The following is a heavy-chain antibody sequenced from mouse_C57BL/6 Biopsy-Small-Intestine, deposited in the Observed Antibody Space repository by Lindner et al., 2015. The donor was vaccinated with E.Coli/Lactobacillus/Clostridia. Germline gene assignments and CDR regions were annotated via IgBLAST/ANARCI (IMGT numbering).Heavy chain of an antibody. D-gene: IGHD1-1*01. Sequence: VQLQESGAELARPGASVKLSCKASGYTFTSYGISWVKQRTGQGLEWIGEIYPRSGNTYYNEKFKGKATLTADKSSSTAYMELRSLTSEDSAVYFCAPSTVVSAMDYWGQGTSVTVSS. CDR1: GYTFTSYG. J-gene: IGHJ4*01. CDR2: IYPRSGNT. CDR3: APSTVVSAMDY. V-gene: IGHV1-81*01.